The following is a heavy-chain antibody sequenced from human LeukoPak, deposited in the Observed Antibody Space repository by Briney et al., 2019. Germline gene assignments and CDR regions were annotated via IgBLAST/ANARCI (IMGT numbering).Heavy chain of an antibody. V-gene: IGHV1-46*03. J-gene: IGHJ4*02. CDR3: ARGVTYNVDY. D-gene: IGHD3-10*01. CDR1: GYTFTSYY. CDR2: INPSGGST. Sequence: ASVKVSCKASGYTFTSYYMHWVRQAPGQGLEWMGIINPSGGSTSYAQKFQGRVTMTRDMSTSTAYMELSRLRSDDTAVYYCARGVTYNVDYWGQGTLVTVSS.